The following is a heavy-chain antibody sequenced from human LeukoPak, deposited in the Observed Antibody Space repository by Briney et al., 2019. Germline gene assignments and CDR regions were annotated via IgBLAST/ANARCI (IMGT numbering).Heavy chain of an antibody. CDR3: ARVIPGYDAFDM. V-gene: IGHV3-48*01. J-gene: IGHJ3*02. Sequence: GGSLRLSCAASGFTFSSYSMNWVRQAPGKGLEWVSYITSSSSTIYYADSVKGRFTISGDNAKNSLYLQMNNLRAEDTAVYYCARVIPGYDAFDMWGQGTMVSVSS. D-gene: IGHD1-1*01. CDR1: GFTFSSYS. CDR2: ITSSSSTI.